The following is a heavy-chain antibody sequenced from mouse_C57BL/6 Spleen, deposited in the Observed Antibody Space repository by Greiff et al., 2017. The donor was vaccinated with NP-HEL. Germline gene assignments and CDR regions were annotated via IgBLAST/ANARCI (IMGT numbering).Heavy chain of an antibody. CDR1: GYTFTSYW. CDR3: ARYWDGYAMDY. J-gene: IGHJ4*01. CDR2: IYPSDSET. V-gene: IGHV1-61*01. Sequence: QVQLKQPGAELVRPGSSVKLSCKASGYTFTSYWMDWVKQRPGQGLEWIGNIYPSDSETHYNQKFKDKATLTVDKSSSTAYMQLSSLTSEDSAVYYCARYWDGYAMDYWGQGTSVTVSS. D-gene: IGHD4-1*01.